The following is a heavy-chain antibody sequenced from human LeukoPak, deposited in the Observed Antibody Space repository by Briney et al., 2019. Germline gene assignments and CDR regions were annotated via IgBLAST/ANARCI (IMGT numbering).Heavy chain of an antibody. D-gene: IGHD6-13*01. CDR3: ARRIAAAGTVDN. CDR1: GGTFSSYA. V-gene: IGHV1-69*04. Sequence: ASVKVSCKASGGTFSSYAISWVRQAPGQGLEWVGRIIPILGIANYAQTFQNRGMITADKSSSTPYMELSRLMCEDTAVYYFARRIAAAGTVDNWGQGTLVSVSS. CDR2: IIPILGIA. J-gene: IGHJ4*02.